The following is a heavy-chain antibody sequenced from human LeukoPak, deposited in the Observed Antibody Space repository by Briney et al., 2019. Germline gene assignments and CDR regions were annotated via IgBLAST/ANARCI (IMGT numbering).Heavy chain of an antibody. V-gene: IGHV5-51*01. J-gene: IGHJ4*02. CDR1: GYSFTTYW. Sequence: GKSLKLSCKGSGYSFTTYWIAWVRQMPGKGLEWMGIIYPGDSDTRYRPSFQGQVTISADKSISTAYLQWSSPQASDTARYCCARQGDGYNYLVYWGQGTLVTVSS. CDR2: IYPGDSDT. CDR3: ARQGDGYNYLVY. D-gene: IGHD5-24*01.